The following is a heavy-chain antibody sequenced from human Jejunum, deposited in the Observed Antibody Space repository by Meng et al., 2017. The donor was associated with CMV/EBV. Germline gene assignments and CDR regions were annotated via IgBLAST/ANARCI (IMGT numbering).Heavy chain of an antibody. CDR1: EFSFSSFN. V-gene: IGHV3-21*04. Sequence: YCAACEFSFSSFNMNWVRQAPGRGLEWVTSISNNGSYIYYADSVKGRFTISRDNSKNMVYLEMNNLRVEDTAMYYCATSYGPGGYWGQGTRVTVSS. J-gene: IGHJ4*02. CDR3: ATSYGPGGY. CDR2: ISNNGSYI. D-gene: IGHD3-10*01.